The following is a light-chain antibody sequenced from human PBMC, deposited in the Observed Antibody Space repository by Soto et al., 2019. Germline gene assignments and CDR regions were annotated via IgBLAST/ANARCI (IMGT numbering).Light chain of an antibody. J-gene: IGKJ5*01. CDR2: DAS. Sequence: EIVLTQSPATLSLSPGERATLSCRASQSVSSYLAWYQQKPGQAPRLLIYDASNRATGIPARFSGSGSGTDFTLTISSLEPEEFAVYYCQQRSNLTPVFGQGTRLEIK. V-gene: IGKV3-11*01. CDR1: QSVSSY. CDR3: QQRSNLTPV.